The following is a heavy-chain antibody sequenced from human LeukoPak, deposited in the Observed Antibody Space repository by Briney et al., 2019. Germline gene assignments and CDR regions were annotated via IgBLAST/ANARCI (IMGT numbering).Heavy chain of an antibody. Sequence: GGSLRLSCAASGFTFSSYGMHWVRQAPGKGLEWVAVISYDGSNKYYADFVKGRFTISRDNSKNTLYLQMNSLRAEDTAVYYCALDDSSGYYPFDYWGQGTLVTVSS. CDR1: GFTFSSYG. CDR2: ISYDGSNK. CDR3: ALDDSSGYYPFDY. V-gene: IGHV3-30*03. J-gene: IGHJ4*02. D-gene: IGHD3-22*01.